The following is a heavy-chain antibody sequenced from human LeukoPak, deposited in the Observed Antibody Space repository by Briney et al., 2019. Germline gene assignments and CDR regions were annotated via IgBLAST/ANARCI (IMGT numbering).Heavy chain of an antibody. J-gene: IGHJ4*02. CDR2: IWNDGSSE. D-gene: IGHD1-7*01. CDR3: ARDANYYFDY. V-gene: IGHV3-33*01. CDR1: GFTFSRYG. Sequence: PGGSLRPSCAASGFTFSRYGMHWVRQAPGKGLEWVALIWNDGSSEHYADSVKGRFTLSRNNSKNTVDLQMNSLRVEDTAVYYCARDANYYFDYWGQGSLVTVSS.